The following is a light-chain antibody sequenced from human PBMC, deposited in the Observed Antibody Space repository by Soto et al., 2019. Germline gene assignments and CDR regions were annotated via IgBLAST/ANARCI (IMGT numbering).Light chain of an antibody. J-gene: IGLJ1*01. Sequence: QSVLTQPPSVSGAPGQRVTISCTGSRSNIGAGYDVHWYQQLPGTAPKLLIYGNSNRPSGVPDRFSGSKSGTSASLAITGLQAEDEADYYCQSYDSXLSYXXXTXXKVTVL. V-gene: IGLV1-40*01. CDR1: RSNIGAGYD. CDR3: QSYDSXLSYX. CDR2: GNS.